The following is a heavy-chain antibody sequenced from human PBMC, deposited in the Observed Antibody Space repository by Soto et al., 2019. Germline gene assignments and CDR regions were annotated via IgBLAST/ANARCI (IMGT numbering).Heavy chain of an antibody. Sequence: QITLKESGPTLVKPTQTLTLTCTFSGFSLSTSGVGVGWIRQPPGKALEWLALIYWDDDKPYSPSLKSRHAITKHTSTNQVVLTMTNMDPVCTSAYSRSHRPLYDFGRGYYPGRGPYFDYWGQGTLVTVSS. CDR2: IYWDDDK. D-gene: IGHD3-3*01. CDR3: SHRPLYDFGRGYYPGRGPYFDY. CDR1: GFSLSTSGVG. V-gene: IGHV2-5*02. J-gene: IGHJ4*02.